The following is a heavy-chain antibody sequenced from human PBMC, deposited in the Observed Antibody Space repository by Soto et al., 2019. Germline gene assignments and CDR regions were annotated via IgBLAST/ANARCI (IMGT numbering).Heavy chain of an antibody. Sequence: SETLSLTCTVSGGSITSYYWSWIRQPPGKGLEWIGYIYYSGSTNYNPSLQNRVTISIDTSKNQVSLKVNSVTAADTAVYYCARDHPHSYGVYDFDYWGQGTPVTVSS. CDR1: GGSITSYY. V-gene: IGHV4-59*01. D-gene: IGHD5-18*01. CDR2: IYYSGST. CDR3: ARDHPHSYGVYDFDY. J-gene: IGHJ4*02.